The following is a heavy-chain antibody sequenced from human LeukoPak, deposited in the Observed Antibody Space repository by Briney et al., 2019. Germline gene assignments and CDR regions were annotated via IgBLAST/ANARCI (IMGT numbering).Heavy chain of an antibody. Sequence: ASVKVSCKASGYTFTSYYMHWVRQAPGHELEWMGWINPNSGGTNYAQKFQGRVTMTRDTSISTAYMELSRLRSDDTAVYYCARECGYGRCGMDVWGQGTTVTVSS. V-gene: IGHV1-2*02. CDR3: ARECGYGRCGMDV. CDR2: INPNSGGT. D-gene: IGHD5-12*01. CDR1: GYTFTSYY. J-gene: IGHJ6*02.